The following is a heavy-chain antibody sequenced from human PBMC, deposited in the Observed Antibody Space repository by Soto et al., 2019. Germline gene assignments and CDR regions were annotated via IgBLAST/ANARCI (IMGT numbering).Heavy chain of an antibody. CDR3: AREASPAIHWFDP. J-gene: IGHJ5*02. V-gene: IGHV1-69*13. Sequence: SVKVSCKASGYTFTSYGISWVRQAPGQGLEWMGGIIPIFGTANYAQKFQGRVTITADESTSTAYMELSSLRSEDTAVYYCAREASPAIHWFDPWGQGTLVTVSS. CDR1: GYTFTSYG. D-gene: IGHD2-2*02. CDR2: IIPIFGTA.